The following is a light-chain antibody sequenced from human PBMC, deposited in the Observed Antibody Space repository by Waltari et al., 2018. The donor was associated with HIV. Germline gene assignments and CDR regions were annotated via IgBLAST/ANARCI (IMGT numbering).Light chain of an antibody. Sequence: QSVLTQPPSASGTPGQRVTISCSGSSSNIGSNYVYWYQQLPGTAPKLLLCRNTQRPSGVPDRFSGSKSGTSASLAISGLRSEDEADYYCAAWGNSLSLLFGGGTKLTVL. V-gene: IGLV1-47*01. CDR3: AAWGNSLSLL. CDR2: RNT. J-gene: IGLJ2*01. CDR1: SSNIGSNY.